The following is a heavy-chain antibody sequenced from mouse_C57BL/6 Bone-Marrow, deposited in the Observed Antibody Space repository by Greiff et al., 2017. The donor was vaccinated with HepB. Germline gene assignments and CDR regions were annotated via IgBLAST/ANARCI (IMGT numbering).Heavy chain of an antibody. J-gene: IGHJ2*01. Sequence: VKLQQPGAELVKPGASVKLSCKASGYTFTSYWMHWVKQRPGQGLEWIGMIHPNSGSTNYNEKFKSKATLTVDKSSSTAYMQLSSLTSEDSAVYYCANYGSSQYYFDYWGQGTTLTVSS. D-gene: IGHD1-1*01. CDR1: GYTFTSYW. CDR2: IHPNSGST. CDR3: ANYGSSQYYFDY. V-gene: IGHV1-64*01.